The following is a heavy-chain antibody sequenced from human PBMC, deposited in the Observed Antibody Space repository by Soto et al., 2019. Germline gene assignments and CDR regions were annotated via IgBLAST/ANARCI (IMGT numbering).Heavy chain of an antibody. CDR2: INPSGGST. V-gene: IGHV1-46*01. Sequence: QVQLVQSGAEVKKPGASVKVSCKASGYTFTSYHMHWVRQAPGQGLEWMGIINPSGGSTTYAQKFQGRVTMTRDTSTSTVYIELSSLRSEDTAVYYCARDDRSGYYSISDYWGQGTLVTVSS. J-gene: IGHJ4*02. CDR3: ARDDRSGYYSISDY. D-gene: IGHD3-22*01. CDR1: GYTFTSYH.